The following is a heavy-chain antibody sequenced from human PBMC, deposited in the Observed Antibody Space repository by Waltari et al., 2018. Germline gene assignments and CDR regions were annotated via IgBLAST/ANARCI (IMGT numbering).Heavy chain of an antibody. CDR3: ARAGMGFWSGYYSPPHY. CDR2: INTNTGNP. D-gene: IGHD3-3*01. Sequence: QVPLVQSGSELPKPGASGQVSCKASASTFTSYAMTWVRQAPGQGLEWMGWINTNTGNPTYAQGFTGRFVFSLDTSVSTAYLQISSLKAEDTAVYYCARAGMGFWSGYYSPPHYWGQGTLVTVSS. V-gene: IGHV7-4-1*02. J-gene: IGHJ4*02. CDR1: ASTFTSYA.